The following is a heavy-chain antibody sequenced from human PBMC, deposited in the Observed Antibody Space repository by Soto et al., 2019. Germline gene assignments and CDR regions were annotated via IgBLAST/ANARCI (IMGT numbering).Heavy chain of an antibody. V-gene: IGHV3-66*01. Sequence: GGSLRLSCASSGFTVGISYMTWVRQIPGKGLEWVSIIYSAGYTYYADSVKGRFTISRDTSKNTLYLQMSSLRAEDTAIYYCATRKYSPSTTCFDYWGQGTKVAVSS. CDR1: GFTVGISY. CDR3: ATRKYSPSTTCFDY. CDR2: IYSAGYT. J-gene: IGHJ4*02. D-gene: IGHD2-2*01.